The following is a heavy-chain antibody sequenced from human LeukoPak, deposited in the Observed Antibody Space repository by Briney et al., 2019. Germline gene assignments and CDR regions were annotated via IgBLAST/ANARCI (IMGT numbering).Heavy chain of an antibody. J-gene: IGHJ6*03. D-gene: IGHD5-18*01. CDR3: ARGYSYGYGGGYYYMDV. CDR1: GYTFTSYG. CDR2: ISPYNGNT. Sequence: ASVKVSCKASGYTFTSYGISWVRQAPGQGLEWMGWISPYNGNTNYAQKLQGRVTMTTDTSTSTAYMELRSLRSDDTAVYYCARGYSYGYGGGYYYMDVWGKGTTVTISS. V-gene: IGHV1-18*01.